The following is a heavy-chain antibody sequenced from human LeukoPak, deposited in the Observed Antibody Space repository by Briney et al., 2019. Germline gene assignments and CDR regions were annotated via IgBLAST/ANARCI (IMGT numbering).Heavy chain of an antibody. V-gene: IGHV1-2*02. CDR2: INPNSGDS. J-gene: IGHJ4*02. Sequence: ASVKVSCKASGYTFTAYYMHWVRQAPGQGLEWMGWINPNSGDSNSAQKFQGRVTMTRDSSISTVYMELSRLSSDDTAVCYCARVTGKNWGTYRGQGTLVTVSS. D-gene: IGHD7-27*01. CDR1: GYTFTAYY. CDR3: ARVTGKNWGTY.